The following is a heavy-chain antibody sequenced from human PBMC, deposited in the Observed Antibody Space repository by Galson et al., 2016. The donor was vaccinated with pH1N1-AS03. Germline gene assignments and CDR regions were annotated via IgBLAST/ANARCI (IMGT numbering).Heavy chain of an antibody. V-gene: IGHV1-18*04. D-gene: IGHD2-15*01. CDR2: ISPYNGNT. Sequence: SVKVSCKASGYTFPNFGMSWVRQAPGQGLEWMGWISPYNGNTQYAQRLEGRVTMTTDTSTNTAYLELRSLTYDDTAVYYCASAAPFDPWGHGTLVIASS. CDR3: ASAAPFDP. CDR1: GYTFPNFG. J-gene: IGHJ5*02.